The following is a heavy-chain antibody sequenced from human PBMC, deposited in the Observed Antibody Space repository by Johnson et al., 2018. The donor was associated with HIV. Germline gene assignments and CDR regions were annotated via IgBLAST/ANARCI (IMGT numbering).Heavy chain of an antibody. CDR3: ARDRGYLDAFDI. J-gene: IGHJ3*02. V-gene: IGHV3-30-3*01. CDR1: GFTFSSYA. Sequence: QVQLVESGEGVVQPGRSLRLSCAASGFTFSSYAMHWVRQAPGKGLEWVAVISYDGSNKYYADSVKGRFTISRDNSKNTLYLQMNSLRAEDTAVFYCARDRGYLDAFDIWGQGTMVTVYS. D-gene: IGHD1-26*01. CDR2: ISYDGSNK.